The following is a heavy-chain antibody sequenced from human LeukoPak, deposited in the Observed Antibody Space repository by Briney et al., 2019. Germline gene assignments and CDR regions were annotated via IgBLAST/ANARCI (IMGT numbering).Heavy chain of an antibody. J-gene: IGHJ6*02. V-gene: IGHV3-66*01. CDR3: ATRISHGMDV. CDR2: IYSGGTT. Sequence: GGSLTLSCAASGFTFSSKYMSWVRQAPGKGLVWVSVIYSGGTTYYADSVKGRFTISRDNSKNTLYLQMNSLRAEDTAVYYCATRISHGMDVWGQGTTVTVSS. D-gene: IGHD2/OR15-2a*01. CDR1: GFTFSSKY.